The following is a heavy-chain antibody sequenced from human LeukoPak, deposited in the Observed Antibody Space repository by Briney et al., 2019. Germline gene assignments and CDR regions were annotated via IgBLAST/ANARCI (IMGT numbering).Heavy chain of an antibody. J-gene: IGHJ4*02. CDR2: IYYSGST. V-gene: IGHV4-39*01. D-gene: IGHD6-13*01. CDR3: ARHRYSSSWYGDY. CDR1: GGSISSYY. Sequence: SETLSLTCTVSGGSISSYYWGWIRQPPGKGLEWIGSIYYSGSTYYNPSLKSRVTISVDTSKNQFSLKLSSVTAADTAVYYCARHRYSSSWYGDYWGQGTLVTVSS.